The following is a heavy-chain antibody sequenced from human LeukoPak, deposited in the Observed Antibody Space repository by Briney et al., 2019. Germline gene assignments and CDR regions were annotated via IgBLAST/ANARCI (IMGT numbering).Heavy chain of an antibody. J-gene: IGHJ4*02. CDR1: GGSISSSSYY. CDR2: IYYSGST. D-gene: IGHD1-26*01. Sequence: SETLSLTCTVSGGSISSSSYYWGWIRQPPGKGLEWIGSIYYSGSTYYNPSLMSRVTISVDTSKNQFSLKLSSVTAADTAVYYCARAGLEWELPMVSRFDCWGQGTLVTVSS. CDR3: ARAGLEWELPMVSRFDC. V-gene: IGHV4-39*07.